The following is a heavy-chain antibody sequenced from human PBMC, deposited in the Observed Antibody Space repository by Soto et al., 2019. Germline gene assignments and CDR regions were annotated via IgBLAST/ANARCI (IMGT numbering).Heavy chain of an antibody. Sequence: EVQLVESGGGLVQPGGSLRLSCAASGFTFSSYSMNWVRQAPGKGLEWVSYISSSTSTIYYADSVKGRFTISIDKAKNSLYLQMNRLRAEDTAVYYCAMQRERSIAVAGTGKYFQLWGQGTLVTVSS. J-gene: IGHJ1*01. CDR3: AMQRERSIAVAGTGKYFQL. V-gene: IGHV3-48*01. CDR1: GFTFSSYS. CDR2: ISSSTSTI. D-gene: IGHD6-19*01.